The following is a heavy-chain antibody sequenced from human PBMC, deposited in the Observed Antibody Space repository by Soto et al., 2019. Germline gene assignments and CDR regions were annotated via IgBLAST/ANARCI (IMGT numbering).Heavy chain of an antibody. V-gene: IGHV3-21*01. CDR3: ARDPSGYSCSWYWFDR. J-gene: IGHJ5*02. Sequence: EVQLVESGGGLVKPGGSLRLSCAASGFTFSSYSMNSVRQAPGKGLEWVSSISSSSSYIYYADSVKGRFTISRDNAKNSRYLQLNSLRAEDTAVYYCARDPSGYSCSWYWFDRWCQGTLVTVSS. CDR1: GFTFSSYS. D-gene: IGHD6-13*01. CDR2: ISSSSSYI.